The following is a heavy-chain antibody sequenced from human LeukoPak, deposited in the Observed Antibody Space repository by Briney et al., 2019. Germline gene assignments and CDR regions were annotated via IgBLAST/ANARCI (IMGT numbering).Heavy chain of an antibody. CDR1: HFTFSHFG. D-gene: IGHD4-11*01. CDR3: AKDAQRGFDYSNSLEK. CDR2: IWNDGSSQ. J-gene: IGHJ4*02. Sequence: GESLRLSCVASHFTFSHFGMHWVRQAPGKGLEWVAVIWNDGSSQYYADSVKGRFTISRDNSQNTVYLQMNCLRAEDTAVYYCAKDAQRGFDYSNSLEKWGQGTLVIVSS. V-gene: IGHV3-33*06.